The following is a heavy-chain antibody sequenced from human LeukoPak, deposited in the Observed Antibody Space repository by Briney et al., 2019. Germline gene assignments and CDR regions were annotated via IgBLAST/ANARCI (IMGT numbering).Heavy chain of an antibody. CDR3: ARGDNSGWRNVYYFDY. V-gene: IGHV3-13*01. J-gene: IGHJ4*02. CDR2: IGIAGDT. CDR1: GFTFSRYD. D-gene: IGHD6-19*01. Sequence: GGSLRLSCAASGFTFSRYDMHWVRQSTGKGLEWVSAIGIAGDTYYPGSVKGRFTISRENAKNSLYLQMNSLRAEDTAVYYCARGDNSGWRNVYYFDYWGQGTLVTVSS.